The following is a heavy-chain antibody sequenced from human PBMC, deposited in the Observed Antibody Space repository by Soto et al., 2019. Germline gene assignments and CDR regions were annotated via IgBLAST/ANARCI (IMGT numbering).Heavy chain of an antibody. J-gene: IGHJ4*02. Sequence: SETLSLTCAVYGLSFRGYSLTWIRQPPGTGLEWIGEINHTGSTNDNPSLKRRVTISVDTSKNQFSLKLTSVTAADTAVYYCARDKITGLFDYWGQGTLVTVSS. CDR3: ARDKITGLFDY. CDR1: GLSFRGYS. V-gene: IGHV4-34*01. D-gene: IGHD2-8*02. CDR2: INHTGST.